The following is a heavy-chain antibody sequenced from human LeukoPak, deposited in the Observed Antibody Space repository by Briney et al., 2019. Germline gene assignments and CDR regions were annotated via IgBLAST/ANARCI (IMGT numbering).Heavy chain of an antibody. CDR3: ARVRDYYEDY. D-gene: IGHD3-22*01. CDR1: GYSISSGYY. CDR2: IYHSGST. V-gene: IGHV4-38-2*02. J-gene: IGHJ4*02. Sequence: SETLSLTCTVSGYSISSGYYWGWIRQPPGKGLEWIGSIYHSGSTYYNPSLKSRVTISVDTSKNQFSLKLSSVTAADTAVYYCARVRDYYEDYWGQGTLVTVSS.